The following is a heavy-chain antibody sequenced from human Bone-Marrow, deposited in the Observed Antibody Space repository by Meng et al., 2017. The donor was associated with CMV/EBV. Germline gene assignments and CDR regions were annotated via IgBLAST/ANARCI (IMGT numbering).Heavy chain of an antibody. J-gene: IGHJ5*02. D-gene: IGHD2-2*02. CDR2: INPSGGST. CDR3: ARGLVVVPAAIPWWFDP. Sequence: ASVKVSCKASGYTFTSYYMHWVRQAPGQGLEWMGIINPSGGSTSYAQKFQGRVTMTRDTSTSTVYMELSSLRSEDTAVYYCARGLVVVPAAIPWWFDPWGQGTLATVSS. CDR1: GYTFTSYY. V-gene: IGHV1-46*01.